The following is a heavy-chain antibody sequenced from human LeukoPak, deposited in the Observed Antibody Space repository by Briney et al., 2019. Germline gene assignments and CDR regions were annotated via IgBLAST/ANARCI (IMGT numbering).Heavy chain of an antibody. CDR2: IYYSGST. J-gene: IGHJ4*02. D-gene: IGHD3-22*01. Sequence: PSETLSLTCTVSGGTISSYYWSWIRQPPGKGLEWIGYIYYSGSTNYNPSLKSRVTISVDTSKNQFSLRLSSVTAADTAVYYCARVTGYMIEDYFDYWGQGTLVTVSS. V-gene: IGHV4-59*01. CDR1: GGTISSYY. CDR3: ARVTGYMIEDYFDY.